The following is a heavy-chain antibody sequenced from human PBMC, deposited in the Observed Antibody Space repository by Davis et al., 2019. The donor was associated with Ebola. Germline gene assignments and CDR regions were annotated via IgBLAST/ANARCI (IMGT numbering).Heavy chain of an antibody. D-gene: IGHD6-19*01. CDR1: GFAFYNYA. CDR2: ISGSSGST. CDR3: AKGEDSSGWSFDY. Sequence: GESLKISCAASGFAFYNYAMTWVRQAPGKGLEWVSAISGSSGSTYYADSVKGRFTISRDNSKNTLYLQMNSLRAEDTAVYYCAKGEDSSGWSFDYWGQGTLVTVSS. J-gene: IGHJ4*02. V-gene: IGHV3-23*01.